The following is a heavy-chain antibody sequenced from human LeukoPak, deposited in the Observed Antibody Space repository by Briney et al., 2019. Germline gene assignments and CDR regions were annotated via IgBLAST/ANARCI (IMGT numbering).Heavy chain of an antibody. Sequence: PGGSLRHSCAASGFTFSSYSMNWVRQAPGKGLEWISYISSSSSNKDYADSVKGRFTISRDNAENSLSLQMNSLRGEDTAVYYCARGESASAWLIEYWGQGTLVTVSS. CDR2: ISSSSSNK. V-gene: IGHV3-48*01. J-gene: IGHJ4*02. CDR3: ARGESASAWLIEY. CDR1: GFTFSSYS. D-gene: IGHD6-19*01.